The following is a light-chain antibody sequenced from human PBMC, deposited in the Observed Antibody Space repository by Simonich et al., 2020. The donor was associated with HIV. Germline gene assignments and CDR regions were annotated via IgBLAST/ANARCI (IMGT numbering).Light chain of an antibody. J-gene: IGKJ4*01. CDR3: HQYNDWPLT. CDR2: GAS. CDR1: QDISSN. V-gene: IGKV3-15*01. Sequence: EIVMTQSPATLSVSPGERATLSCRASQDISSNLAWYQQKPGQAPSLLIYGASTRATGIPARFSGRGSGTEFTLTISSLQSEDFAFYYCHQYNDWPLTFGGGTKVEIK.